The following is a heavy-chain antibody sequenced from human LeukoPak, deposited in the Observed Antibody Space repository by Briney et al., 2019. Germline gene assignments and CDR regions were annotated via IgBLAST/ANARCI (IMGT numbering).Heavy chain of an antibody. CDR1: GGSFSGYY. J-gene: IGHJ4*02. V-gene: IGHV4-34*01. CDR2: IYYSGST. Sequence: SETLSLTCAVYGGSFSGYYWSWIRQPPGKGLEWIGSIYYSGSTYYNPSLKSRVTISVDTSKNQFSLKLSSVTAADTAVYYCVGLVVVNSYYFDYWGQGTLVTVSS. CDR3: VGLVVVNSYYFDY. D-gene: IGHD2-21*01.